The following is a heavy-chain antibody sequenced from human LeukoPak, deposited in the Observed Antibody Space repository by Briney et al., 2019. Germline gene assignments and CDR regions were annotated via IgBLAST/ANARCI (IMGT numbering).Heavy chain of an antibody. D-gene: IGHD1-26*01. V-gene: IGHV1-2*04. CDR3: ARSRVGATEGDNWFDP. Sequence: ASVKVSCKASGYTFTGYYMHWVRQAPGQGLEWMGWINPNSGGTNYAQKFQGWVTMTRDTSISTAYMELSRLRSDDTAVYYCARSRVGATEGDNWFDPWGQGTLVTVSS. CDR1: GYTFTGYY. CDR2: INPNSGGT. J-gene: IGHJ5*02.